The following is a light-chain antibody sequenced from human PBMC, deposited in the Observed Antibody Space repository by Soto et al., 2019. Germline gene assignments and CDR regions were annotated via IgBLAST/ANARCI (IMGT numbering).Light chain of an antibody. J-gene: IGLJ2*01. Sequence: QSALTQPRSVSGSPGQSVTISCTGTSSDVGGYNYVSWYQQHPGKAPQLMIYDVSKRPSGVPDRFSGSKSGNTASLTISGLQAEDEADYYCCSYAGSYTLFGGGTKLTVL. CDR3: CSYAGSYTL. V-gene: IGLV2-11*01. CDR2: DVS. CDR1: SSDVGGYNY.